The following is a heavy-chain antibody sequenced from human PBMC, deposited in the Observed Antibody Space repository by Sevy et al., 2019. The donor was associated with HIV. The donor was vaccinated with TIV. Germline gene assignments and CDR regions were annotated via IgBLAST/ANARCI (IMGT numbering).Heavy chain of an antibody. Sequence: GGCLRLSCAASGFIFSTSPMHWVRQAPGKGLECVAILSYEDSDENYADSVKGRFTISRDNSKNTLYLQMNSLRTEDTAMYYCAKDDLGSIDYWGQGTLVTVSS. V-gene: IGHV3-30-3*02. CDR2: LSYEDSDE. CDR1: GFIFSTSP. J-gene: IGHJ4*02. CDR3: AKDDLGSIDY. D-gene: IGHD3-10*01.